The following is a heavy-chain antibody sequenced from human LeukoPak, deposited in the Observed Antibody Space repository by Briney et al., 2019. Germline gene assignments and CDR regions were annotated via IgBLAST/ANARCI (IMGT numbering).Heavy chain of an antibody. CDR3: ARPVPYGSGSYFYDY. D-gene: IGHD3-10*01. CDR1: GGSISSSYSY. J-gene: IGHJ4*02. CDR2: IYYSGNT. V-gene: IGHV4-39*07. Sequence: SETLSLTCTVAGGSISSSYSYWGWIRQPPGKGLEWIGNIYYSGNTYYSPSLTSRVTLSVDTSENQFSLKLSSVTAADTAVYYCARPVPYGSGSYFYDYWGQGTLVTVSS.